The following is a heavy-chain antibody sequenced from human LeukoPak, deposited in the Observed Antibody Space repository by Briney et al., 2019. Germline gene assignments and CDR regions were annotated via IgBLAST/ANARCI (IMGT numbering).Heavy chain of an antibody. CDR2: ISGSGDNT. V-gene: IGHV3-23*01. D-gene: IGHD2-15*01. CDR1: GFTFSNYA. J-gene: IGHJ4*02. CDR3: AKVLMQWGGSGNSPFDN. Sequence: RPGGSLRLSCAASGFTFSNYALSWVRQAPGKGLEWVSTISGSGDNTYCADSVKGRFTISRDNSKSTVSLQMNTLRAEDTAVYSCAKVLMQWGGSGNSPFDNWGQGTLVTVSS.